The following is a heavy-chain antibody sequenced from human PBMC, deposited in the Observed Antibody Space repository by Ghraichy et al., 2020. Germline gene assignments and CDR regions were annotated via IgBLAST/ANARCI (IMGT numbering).Heavy chain of an antibody. V-gene: IGHV4-39*01. CDR3: ARQEDDRYCSSTSCWAFGYYYGMDV. CDR1: GGSISSSSYY. CDR2: IYYSGST. D-gene: IGHD2-2*01. Sequence: SETLSLTCTVSGGSISSSSYYWGWIRQPPGKGLEWIGSIYYSGSTYYNPSLKSRVTISVDTSKNQFSLKLSSVTAADTAVYYCARQEDDRYCSSTSCWAFGYYYGMDVWGQGTTVTVSS. J-gene: IGHJ6*02.